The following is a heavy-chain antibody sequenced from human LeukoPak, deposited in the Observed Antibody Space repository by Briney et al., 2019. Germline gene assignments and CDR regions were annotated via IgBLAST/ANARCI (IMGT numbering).Heavy chain of an antibody. D-gene: IGHD1-26*01. J-gene: IGHJ4*02. V-gene: IGHV3-33*01. CDR3: ARSGSYFFF. CDR1: GFTFSSYG. Sequence: GGSLRPSCAASGFTFSSYGMHWVRQAPGKGLEWVAVIWYDGSNKYYADSVKGRFTISRDNPKNSVFLQMNSLRAEDTAVYYCARSGSYFFFWGQGTLVTVSS. CDR2: IWYDGSNK.